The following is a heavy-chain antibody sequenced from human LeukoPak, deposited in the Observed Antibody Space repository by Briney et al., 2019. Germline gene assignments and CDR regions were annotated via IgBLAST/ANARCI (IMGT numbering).Heavy chain of an antibody. D-gene: IGHD3-10*01. V-gene: IGHV1-18*01. CDR3: ARVGYLWFGELSPNYFDY. CDR1: GYTFTSYG. CDR2: ISAYNGNT. Sequence: GASVKVSCKASGYTFTSYGISWVRQAPGQGLEWMGWISAYNGNTNYAQKLQGRVTMTTDTSTSTAYMELRSLRSDDTAVYYCARVGYLWFGELSPNYFDYWGQGTLVTVSS. J-gene: IGHJ4*02.